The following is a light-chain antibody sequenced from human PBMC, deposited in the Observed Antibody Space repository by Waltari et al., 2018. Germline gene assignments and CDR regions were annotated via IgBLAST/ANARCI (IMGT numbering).Light chain of an antibody. CDR2: GAS. J-gene: IGKJ4*01. CDR3: QTYSSFPFT. V-gene: IGKV3-20*01. Sequence: VLLTQSPATLSLSPGERATLSCRASQSVSSYLAWYKQIPGQAPRLLIYGASNRATGIPDRFSGTGSGTHFTLTISSLEPEDFALYFCQTYSSFPFTFGGGTKVEIE. CDR1: QSVSSY.